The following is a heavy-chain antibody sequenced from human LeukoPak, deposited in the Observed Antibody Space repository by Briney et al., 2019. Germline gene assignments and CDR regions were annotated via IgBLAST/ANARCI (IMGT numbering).Heavy chain of an antibody. CDR2: ISGSGGST. J-gene: IGHJ4*02. Sequence: PGGSLRLSCAASGFTFNNYGMSWVRQAPGKGLEWVSGISGSGGSTYYPDSVKGRFTISRDNSKNTLYSQMNSLRAEDTALYYCAKCPLRSIICGQLEYWGQGTLVTVSS. V-gene: IGHV3-23*01. D-gene: IGHD2-2*01. CDR3: AKCPLRSIICGQLEY. CDR1: GFTFNNYG.